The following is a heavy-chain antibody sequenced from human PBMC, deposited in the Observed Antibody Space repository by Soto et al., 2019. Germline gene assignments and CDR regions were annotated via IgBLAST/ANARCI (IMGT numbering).Heavy chain of an antibody. CDR2: IIPIFGTA. J-gene: IGHJ4*02. V-gene: IGHV1-69*13. D-gene: IGHD3-22*01. Sequence: VASVKVSCKASGGTFSSYAISWVRQAPGQGLEWVGGIIPIFGTANYAQKFQGRVTITADESTSTAYMELSSLRSEDTAVYYCARVNTYDSSGYYYSLDYWGQGTLVTVSS. CDR3: ARVNTYDSSGYYYSLDY. CDR1: GGTFSSYA.